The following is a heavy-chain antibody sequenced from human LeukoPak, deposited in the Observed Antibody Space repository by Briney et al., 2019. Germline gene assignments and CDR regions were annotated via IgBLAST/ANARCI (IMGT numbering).Heavy chain of an antibody. CDR3: AKDMAIVVVTQPDY. Sequence: GGSLRLSCAASGFTFSSYSMNWVRQAPGKGLEWVSYISSSSTIYYADSVKGRFTISRDNSKNTLYLQMNSLRAEDTALYYCAKDMAIVVVTQPDYWGQGTLVTVSS. CDR1: GFTFSSYS. J-gene: IGHJ4*02. D-gene: IGHD3-22*01. V-gene: IGHV3-48*01. CDR2: ISSSSTI.